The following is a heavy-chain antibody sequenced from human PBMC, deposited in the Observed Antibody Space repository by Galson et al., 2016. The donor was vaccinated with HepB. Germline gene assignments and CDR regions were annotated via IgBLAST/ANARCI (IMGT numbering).Heavy chain of an antibody. CDR2: ITRSGDAT. J-gene: IGHJ4*02. CDR3: AREGIFGSGWFYLDS. V-gene: IGHV3-23*01. D-gene: IGHD6-19*01. CDR1: GFSFSNSG. Sequence: CAASGFSFSNSGMSWVRQAPGRGLEWVSGITRSGDATHYADFVKGRFTISRDNSKNTLWLQLNSLRAEDTALYYCAREGIFGSGWFYLDSWGQGTLVTVSS.